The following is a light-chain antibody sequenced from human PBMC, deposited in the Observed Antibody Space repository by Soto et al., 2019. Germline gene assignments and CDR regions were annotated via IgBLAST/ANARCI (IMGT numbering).Light chain of an antibody. V-gene: IGKV1-27*01. CDR1: QDISNY. CDR2: ASS. CDR3: QKYNSAPRT. J-gene: IGKJ3*01. Sequence: DIQVTQSPSSLSASVGDRVTITCRASQDISNYLACYQQKPGKVPKLLIAASSTLQSSVPSRFSGSGYGTDFTLTISSLQPEDVATYYCQKYNSAPRTFGPGTKVHIK.